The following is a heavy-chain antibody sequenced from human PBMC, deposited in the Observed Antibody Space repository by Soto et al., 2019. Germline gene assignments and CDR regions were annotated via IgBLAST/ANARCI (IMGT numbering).Heavy chain of an antibody. D-gene: IGHD3-22*01. J-gene: IGHJ4*02. CDR2: IYYSGST. Sequence: SETLSLSWTVSVGSISIFDYYWSWIRHPPGNCLYCIGYIYYSGSTYYNPSLKSRVTISVDTSKNQFSLKLSSVTAADTAVYYCARGQEYYYDSSGYYYDPYYFDYWGQGTLVAVSP. V-gene: IGHV4-30-4*01. CDR1: VGSISIFDYY. CDR3: ARGQEYYYDSSGYYYDPYYFDY.